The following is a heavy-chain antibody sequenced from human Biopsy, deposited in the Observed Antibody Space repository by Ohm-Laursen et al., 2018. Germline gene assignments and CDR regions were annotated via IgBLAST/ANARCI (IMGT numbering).Heavy chain of an antibody. CDR2: ISSSGITA. Sequence: SLRLSCAASGFTFSDYYMSWIRQAPGKGLEWVSYISSSGITAHYADSVKGRFTISRDNAKNSLYLQMNSLRAEDTAIYYCARSGWNFEFDSWGKGTLVAVSS. V-gene: IGHV3-11*01. J-gene: IGHJ4*02. D-gene: IGHD6-19*01. CDR1: GFTFSDYY. CDR3: ARSGWNFEFDS.